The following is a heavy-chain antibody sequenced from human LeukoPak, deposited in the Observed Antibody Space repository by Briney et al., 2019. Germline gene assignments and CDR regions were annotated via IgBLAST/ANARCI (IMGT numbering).Heavy chain of an antibody. J-gene: IGHJ4*02. CDR2: KTDGGTT. Sequence: PGGSQRLSCAASGFTLSSYWMSWVRQAPGNGLEWVGRKTDGGTTDYAAPVKGRFTISRDDSKNTVYLQMNSLKIEDTAVYYCTTGTGRSDFDYWGQGTLVTVSS. CDR3: TTGTGRSDFDY. D-gene: IGHD1-1*01. CDR1: GFTLSSYW. V-gene: IGHV3-15*01.